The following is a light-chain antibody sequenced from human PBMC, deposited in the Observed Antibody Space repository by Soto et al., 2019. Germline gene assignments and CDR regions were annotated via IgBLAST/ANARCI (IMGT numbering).Light chain of an antibody. CDR1: QSINSN. V-gene: IGKV3-15*01. J-gene: IGKJ5*01. CDR2: GAS. Sequence: EVLMTQSPATLSVSPGDRATLSCRASQSINSNLAWYQQQPGQAPRLLIYGASTRATAVPDRFSGSGSGTDFTLTITSLQSDDFAVYFCQQYGSSPPITFGQGTRLEI. CDR3: QQYGSSPPIT.